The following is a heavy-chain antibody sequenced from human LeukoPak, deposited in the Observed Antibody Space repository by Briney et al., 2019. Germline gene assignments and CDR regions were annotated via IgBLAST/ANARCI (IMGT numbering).Heavy chain of an antibody. D-gene: IGHD4-17*01. CDR1: GYTFTGYY. CDR3: ARERRDYGDYGHKYFDY. CDR2: INPNSGGT. V-gene: IGHV1-2*02. Sequence: VASVKVSCKASGYTFTGYYMHWVRQAPGQGLECMGWINPNSGGTNYAQKFQGRVTMPRDTAISTAYMELSRLRSDDTAVYYCARERRDYGDYGHKYFDYWGQGTLVPVSS. J-gene: IGHJ4*02.